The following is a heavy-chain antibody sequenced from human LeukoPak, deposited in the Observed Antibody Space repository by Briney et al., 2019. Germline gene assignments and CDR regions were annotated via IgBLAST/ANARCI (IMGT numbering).Heavy chain of an antibody. CDR2: IYSSGST. V-gene: IGHV4-39*01. J-gene: IGHJ4*02. D-gene: IGHD6-19*01. CDR3: ARRPFPNSGWFDY. CDR1: GASISGSGYY. Sequence: PSETLSLTCTVSGASISGSGYYWGWIRQPPGKGLEWIGSIYSSGSTYYNASLQSRVTISIETSKNQISLRLNSVTAADTAVYYCARRPFPNSGWFDYWGQGALVTVSS.